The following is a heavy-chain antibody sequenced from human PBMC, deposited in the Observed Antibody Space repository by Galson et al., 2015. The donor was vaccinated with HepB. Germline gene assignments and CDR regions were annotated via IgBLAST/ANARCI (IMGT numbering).Heavy chain of an antibody. Sequence: SLRLSCAASGFTFSSYDMHWVRQATGKGLEWVSAIDTAGDPYYPGSVKGRFTISRENARNSLYLQMNSLRAGDTAVYYCARGTKAAAPYVGMDVWGQGTTVTVSS. D-gene: IGHD2-2*01. CDR1: GFTFSSYD. V-gene: IGHV3-13*05. J-gene: IGHJ6*02. CDR2: IDTAGDP. CDR3: ARGTKAAAPYVGMDV.